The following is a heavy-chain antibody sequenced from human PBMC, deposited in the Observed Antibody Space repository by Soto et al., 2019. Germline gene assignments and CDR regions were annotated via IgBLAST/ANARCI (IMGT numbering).Heavy chain of an antibody. CDR1: GGSISSGDYY. CDR2: ICYSGST. V-gene: IGHV4-30-4*02. CDR3: ARGRLGVPAAILIDYYYGMDV. D-gene: IGHD2-2*01. Sequence: SDTLSLTCTVSGGSISSGDYYWSWSRQPPGKGLEWIGYICYSGSTYYNPSLKSRVTISVDTSKNQFSLKLSSVTAADTAVYYCARGRLGVPAAILIDYYYGMDVWGQGTTVT. J-gene: IGHJ6*02.